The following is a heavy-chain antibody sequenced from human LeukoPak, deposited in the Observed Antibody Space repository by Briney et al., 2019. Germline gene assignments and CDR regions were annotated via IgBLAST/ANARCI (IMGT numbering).Heavy chain of an antibody. V-gene: IGHV4-4*02. CDR3: ARVPYSSSWYKGAFDI. CDR1: GGSISNTNW. CDR2: INHSGST. J-gene: IGHJ3*02. Sequence: SGTLSLTCGVSGGSISNTNWWTWVRQPPGKGLEWIGEINHSGSTNYNPSLKSRVTISVDTSKNQFSLKLSSVTAADTAVYYCARVPYSSSWYKGAFDIWGQGTMVTVSS. D-gene: IGHD6-13*01.